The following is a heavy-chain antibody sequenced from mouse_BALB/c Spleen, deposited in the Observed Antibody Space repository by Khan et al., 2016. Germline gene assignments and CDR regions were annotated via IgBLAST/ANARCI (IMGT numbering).Heavy chain of an antibody. CDR1: GFDFSRYW. CDR3: ARLLGLRAMDY. CDR2: INPGSSTI. D-gene: IGHD2-2*01. J-gene: IGHJ4*01. Sequence: EVQLQESGGGLVQPGGSLNLSCAASGFDFSRYWMSWARQAPGKGQEWIGEINPGSSTINYTPSLKDKFIISRDNAKNTLYLQMSKVRSEDTALYYCARLLGLRAMDYWGQGTSVTVSS. V-gene: IGHV4-2*02.